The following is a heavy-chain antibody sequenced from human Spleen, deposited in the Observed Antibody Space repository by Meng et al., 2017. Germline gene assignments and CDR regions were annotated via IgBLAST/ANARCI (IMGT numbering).Heavy chain of an antibody. CDR1: GGSFSDYY. V-gene: IGHV4-34*01. CDR2: INHSGST. CDR3: ARGPTTMAHDFDY. J-gene: IGHJ4*02. Sequence: QVQLQQWGAGLLKPSETLSLNCVGSGGSFSDYYWSWIRQPPGKGLEWIGEINHSGSTNYNPSLESRATISVDTSQNNLSLKLSSVTAADSAVYYCARGPTTMAHDFDYWGQGTLVTVSS. D-gene: IGHD4-11*01.